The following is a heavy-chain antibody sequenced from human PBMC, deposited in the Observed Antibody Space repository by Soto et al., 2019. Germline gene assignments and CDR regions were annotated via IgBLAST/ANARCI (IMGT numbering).Heavy chain of an antibody. CDR3: ARERLPDYYDSSGYFSGP. CDR1: GYSISSGYY. CDR2: IYHSGST. Sequence: PSETLSLTCAVSGYSISSGYYWGWIRQPPGKGLEWIGSIYHSGSTYYNPSLKGRVTISVDTSKNQFSLKLSSVTAADTAVYYCARERLPDYYDSSGYFSGPWGQGTLVTVSS. J-gene: IGHJ5*02. V-gene: IGHV4-38-2*02. D-gene: IGHD3-22*01.